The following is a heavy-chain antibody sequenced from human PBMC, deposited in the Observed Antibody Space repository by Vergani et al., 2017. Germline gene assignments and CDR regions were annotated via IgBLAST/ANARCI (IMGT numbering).Heavy chain of an antibody. Sequence: QLLLQESGPGVVKPSETLSLICNVSGGSVSGSGYYWGWVRQSPGKGLEWIGTMYYSGSTYHNPSLKSRVSMSVDTSKNQFSLKLSSVTAADTAVYYCARASPFWSGHYYFDYWGQGTLVTVSS. CDR1: GGSVSGSGYY. CDR3: ARASPFWSGHYYFDY. J-gene: IGHJ4*02. V-gene: IGHV4-39*07. CDR2: MYYSGST. D-gene: IGHD3-3*01.